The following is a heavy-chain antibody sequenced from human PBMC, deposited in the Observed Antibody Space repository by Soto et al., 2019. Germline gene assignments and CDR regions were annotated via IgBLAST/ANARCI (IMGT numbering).Heavy chain of an antibody. CDR3: AHSSLRPKYGSGSYYML. V-gene: IGHV2-5*02. D-gene: IGHD3-10*01. Sequence: SGPTLVHPTQTLTLTCTFSGFSLSTSGVGVGWIRQPPGKALEWLALIYWDDDKRYSPSLKSRLTITKDTSKNQVVLTMTNMDPVDTATYYCAHSSLRPKYGSGSYYMLWGQGTLVTVSS. CDR2: IYWDDDK. CDR1: GFSLSTSGVG. J-gene: IGHJ4*02.